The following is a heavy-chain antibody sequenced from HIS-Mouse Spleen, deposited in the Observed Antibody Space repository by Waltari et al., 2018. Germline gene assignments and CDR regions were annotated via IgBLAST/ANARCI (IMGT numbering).Heavy chain of an antibody. Sequence: QVQLVESGGGLVKPGGSLRLPCAASGFPFSASYMRWLRQAPGKGLEWVSYISSSGSTIYYADSVKGRFTISRDNAKNSLYLQMNSLRAEDTAVYYCARKDIVVVPAAMGGAFDIWGQGTMVTVSS. V-gene: IGHV3-11*01. CDR2: ISSSGSTI. J-gene: IGHJ3*02. D-gene: IGHD2-2*01. CDR1: GFPFSASY. CDR3: ARKDIVVVPAAMGGAFDI.